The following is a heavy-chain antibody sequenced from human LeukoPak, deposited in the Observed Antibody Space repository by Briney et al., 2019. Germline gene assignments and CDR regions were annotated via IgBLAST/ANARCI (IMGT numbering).Heavy chain of an antibody. V-gene: IGHV1-18*01. Sequence: ASVKVSCKASGYTFTNYGISWVRQAPGQGLEWMGWISAYNGNTNYAQKLQGRVTMTTDTSTSTAYMELRSLRSDDTAVYYCARGMPIVVVPAAIPVRWFDPWGQGTLVTVSS. D-gene: IGHD2-2*02. CDR1: GYTFTNYG. CDR2: ISAYNGNT. J-gene: IGHJ5*02. CDR3: ARGMPIVVVPAAIPVRWFDP.